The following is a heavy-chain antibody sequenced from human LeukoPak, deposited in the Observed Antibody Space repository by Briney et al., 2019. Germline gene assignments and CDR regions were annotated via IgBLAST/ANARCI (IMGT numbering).Heavy chain of an antibody. J-gene: IGHJ4*02. CDR1: GFTLSNYW. V-gene: IGHV3-74*03. CDR3: VRSFSGSREY. Sequence: GESLKISCAASGFTLSNYWVHWVRQAPGGGLVWVSRINEPGTWRTYEDSVRGRFTISSDNAKNMASLHMKNLGVEDSAGYYLVRSFSGSREYWGQGTLVTVSS. D-gene: IGHD5-24*01. CDR2: INEPGTWR.